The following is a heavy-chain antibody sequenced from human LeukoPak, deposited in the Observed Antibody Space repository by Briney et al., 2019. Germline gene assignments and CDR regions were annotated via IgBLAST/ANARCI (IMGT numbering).Heavy chain of an antibody. CDR1: GYTFTKYY. CDR3: AIQPWGSGNNWYFDL. V-gene: IGHV1-46*01. CDR2: INPSGGST. J-gene: IGHJ2*01. Sequence: ASVKVSCKASGYTFTKYYMHWVRQAPGRGLEWMGIINPSGGSTSYAQKFQGRVTMTRDTSTSRVYMEVSSLRSEDTAVYYCAIQPWGSGNNWYFDLWGRGTLVTVSS. D-gene: IGHD7-27*01.